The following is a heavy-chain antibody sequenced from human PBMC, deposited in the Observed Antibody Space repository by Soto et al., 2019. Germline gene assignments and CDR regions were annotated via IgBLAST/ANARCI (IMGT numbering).Heavy chain of an antibody. CDR2: INIGRKSI. V-gene: IGHV3-48*02. D-gene: IGHD2-8*01. J-gene: IGHJ4*02. Sequence: EVHLVESGGDLVQPGGSLRLSCAASGFTFSDFGMNWVRQAPGKGLEWVSYINIGRKSIYYADSVRGRFTISRDDAENSLHLQMNSLRDEDTAVYYCATDTYGVSSLYWGQGTLVIVSS. CDR3: ATDTYGVSSLY. CDR1: GFTFSDFG.